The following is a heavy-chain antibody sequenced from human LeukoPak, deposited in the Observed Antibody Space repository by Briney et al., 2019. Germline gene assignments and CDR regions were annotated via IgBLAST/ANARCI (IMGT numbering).Heavy chain of an antibody. CDR3: ARDAQRGFDYSNSLQY. V-gene: IGHV3-33*01. J-gene: IGHJ4*02. CDR2: IWSDGTNR. CDR1: GFTFNHYS. D-gene: IGHD4-11*01. Sequence: GRSLTLSCAATGFTFNHYSMHWVRQAPGKGLAWVAVIWSDGTNRYYADSVKGRFTISRDDSRNTVYLQMNSLRPEDTGVYYCARDAQRGFDYSNSLQYWGQGTPVTVST.